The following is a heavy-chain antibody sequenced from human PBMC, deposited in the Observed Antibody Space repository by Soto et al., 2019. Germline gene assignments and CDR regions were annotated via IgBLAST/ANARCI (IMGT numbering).Heavy chain of an antibody. CDR1: GVPFDDYA. Sequence: GGSLRLSCAASGVPFDDYAMHWVRQAPGKGLEWVSGISWNSGTIVYADSVKGRFTISRDNAKNSLYLQMNSLRGEDTALYYCAKDMRGGSSSSRYYYGLDVWGQGTTVTVSS. D-gene: IGHD6-13*01. J-gene: IGHJ6*02. V-gene: IGHV3-9*01. CDR3: AKDMRGGSSSSRYYYGLDV. CDR2: ISWNSGTI.